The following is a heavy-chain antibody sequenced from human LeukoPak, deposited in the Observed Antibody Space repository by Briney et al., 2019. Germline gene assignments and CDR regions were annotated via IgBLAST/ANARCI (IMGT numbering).Heavy chain of an antibody. CDR3: ARSFYYDTLTGYYFFDY. J-gene: IGHJ4*02. D-gene: IGHD3-9*01. CDR2: ISSSSTTI. CDR1: GFTFSSYS. V-gene: IGHV3-48*04. Sequence: GGSLRLSCIASGFTFSSYSIKWVRQARGKGLEWVSYISSSSTTIYYADSVKGRFTITRDNAKTSLYLQMNSLRAEDTAVYYCARSFYYDTLTGYYFFDYWGQGTLVTVSS.